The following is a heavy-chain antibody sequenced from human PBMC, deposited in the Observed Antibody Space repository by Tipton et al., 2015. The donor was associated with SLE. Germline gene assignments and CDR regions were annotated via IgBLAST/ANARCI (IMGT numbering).Heavy chain of an antibody. V-gene: IGHV4-61*08. CDR2: IYYSGST. CDR3: ASRADWFDP. Sequence: TLSLTCTVSGGSGSRGGSYWSWIRQPPGKGLEWIGYIYYSGSTNYNPSLKSRVTISVDTSKNQFSLKLSSVTAADTAVYYCASRADWFDPWGQGTLVTVSS. CDR1: GGSGSRGGSY. J-gene: IGHJ5*02.